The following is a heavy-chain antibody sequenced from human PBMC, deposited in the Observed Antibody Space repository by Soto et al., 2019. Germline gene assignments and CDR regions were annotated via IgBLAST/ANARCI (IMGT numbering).Heavy chain of an antibody. J-gene: IGHJ6*03. Sequence: PSETLSLTCTVSGGSISSYYWSWIRQPPGKGLEWIGYIYYSGSTNYNPSLKSRVTISVDTSKNQFSLKLSSVTAADTAVYYCAGLYGYYCYYKDVWGKGTTVTVSS. CDR3: AGLYGYYCYYKDV. CDR1: GGSISSYY. CDR2: IYYSGST. D-gene: IGHD2-2*02. V-gene: IGHV4-59*08.